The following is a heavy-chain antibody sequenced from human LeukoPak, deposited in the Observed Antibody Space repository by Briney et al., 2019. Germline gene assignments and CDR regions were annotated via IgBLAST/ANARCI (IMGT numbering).Heavy chain of an antibody. D-gene: IGHD1-26*01. CDR3: ARGSQWDLLGSCDY. Sequence: SGGSLRLSCVASGFTFTSYTMSWVRQAPGRGLEWVSYISSSGSAKYYADSVKGRFTISRDNAKNSLSLQMNSLRAEDAAVYYCARGSQWDLLGSCDYWGPGTLVTVSS. CDR1: GFTFTSYT. CDR2: ISSSGSAK. J-gene: IGHJ4*02. V-gene: IGHV3-48*04.